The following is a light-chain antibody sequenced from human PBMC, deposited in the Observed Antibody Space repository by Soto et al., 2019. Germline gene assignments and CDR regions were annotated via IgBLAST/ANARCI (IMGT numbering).Light chain of an antibody. CDR2: DAS. CDR1: QSVNSF. CDR3: QQYGSSKIT. J-gene: IGKJ5*01. Sequence: EIVLTQSPATLSLSPGERATLSCRASQSVNSFLAWYQQKPGQAPRLLIYDASNRATGIPARFSGSGSGTDFTLTISRLEPEDFAVYYCQQYGSSKITFGQGTRLEIK. V-gene: IGKV3-11*01.